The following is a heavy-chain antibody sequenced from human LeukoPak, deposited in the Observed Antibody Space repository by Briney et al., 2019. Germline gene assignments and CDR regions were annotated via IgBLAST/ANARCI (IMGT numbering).Heavy chain of an antibody. J-gene: IGHJ3*02. CDR1: GFTFTSSA. D-gene: IGHD3-10*01. V-gene: IGHV1-58*01. CDR3: ARRDRSVFDI. Sequence: GASVKVSCKASGFTFTSSAVQWVRQARGQRLEWIGWIVVGSGNTNYAQKLQGRVTMTTDTSTSTAYMELRSLRSDDTAVYYCARRDRSVFDIWGQGTMVTVSS. CDR2: IVVGSGNT.